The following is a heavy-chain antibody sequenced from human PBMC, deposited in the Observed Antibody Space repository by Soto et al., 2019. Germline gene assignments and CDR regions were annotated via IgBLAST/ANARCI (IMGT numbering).Heavy chain of an antibody. CDR1: GFTFSSYG. V-gene: IGHV3-30*18. CDR2: ISYDGSNK. D-gene: IGHD6-13*01. Sequence: GGSLRLSCAASGFTFSSYGMHWVRQAPGKGLEWVAVISYDGSNKYYADSVKGRFTISRDNSKNTLYLQMNSLRAEDTAVYYCAKERIAAAGTVDYYYGMDVWGQGTTVTVSS. CDR3: AKERIAAAGTVDYYYGMDV. J-gene: IGHJ6*02.